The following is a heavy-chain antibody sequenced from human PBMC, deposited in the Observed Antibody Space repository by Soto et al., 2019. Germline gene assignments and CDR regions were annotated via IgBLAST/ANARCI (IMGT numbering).Heavy chain of an antibody. J-gene: IGHJ5*02. CDR1: GVTLSDYH. D-gene: IGHD3-16*01. CDR2: ISSGGDAI. Sequence: QAQLVESGGGLVKPGGSLRLSCAASGVTLSDYHMNWIRQAPGKGLEWLSYISSGGDAIFYADSVKGRFTISKDNAQNTLYLQISGLRGEDPALYYCAKWAALGSWGQGTLITVSS. V-gene: IGHV3-11*01. CDR3: AKWAALGS.